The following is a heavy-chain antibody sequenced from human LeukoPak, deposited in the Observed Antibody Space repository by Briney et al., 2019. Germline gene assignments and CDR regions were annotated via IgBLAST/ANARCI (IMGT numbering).Heavy chain of an antibody. CDR2: ISSSGSTI. D-gene: IGHD6-6*01. V-gene: IGHV3-11*01. Sequence: PGGSLRLSCAASGFTFSDYYMSWIRQAPGKGLEWVSYISSSGSTIYYADSVKGRFTISRDNAKNSLYLQMNSLRAEDTAVYYCAREEGIAARDYYYGMDVWGQGTTVTVSS. CDR1: GFTFSDYY. CDR3: AREEGIAARDYYYGMDV. J-gene: IGHJ6*02.